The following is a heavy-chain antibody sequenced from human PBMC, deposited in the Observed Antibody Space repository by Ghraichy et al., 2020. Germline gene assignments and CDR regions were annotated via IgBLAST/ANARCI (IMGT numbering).Heavy chain of an antibody. CDR1: GFTFSSYA. J-gene: IGHJ4*02. CDR2: ISYDGSNK. Sequence: GGSLRLSCAASGFTFSSYAMHWVRQAPGKGLEWVAVISYDGSNKYYADSVKGRFTISRDNSKNTLYLQMNSLRAEDTAVYYWARDERRDSSGWYGGTFDYWGQGTLVTVSS. D-gene: IGHD6-19*01. V-gene: IGHV3-30*01. CDR3: ARDERRDSSGWYGGTFDY.